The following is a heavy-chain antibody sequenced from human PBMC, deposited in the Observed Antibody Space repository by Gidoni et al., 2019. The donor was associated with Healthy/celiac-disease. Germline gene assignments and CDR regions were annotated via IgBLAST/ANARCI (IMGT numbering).Heavy chain of an antibody. Sequence: EVQLVESGGGLVKPGGSLRLSCAASGFTFSSYSMNWVRQAPGKGLEWVSSISSRSSYIYYADSVKGRFTISRDNAKNSLYLKMNSLRAEDTAVYYCARDRGVAAAGTGWFDPWGQGTLVTVSS. D-gene: IGHD6-13*01. CDR3: ARDRGVAAAGTGWFDP. V-gene: IGHV3-21*01. J-gene: IGHJ5*02. CDR1: GFTFSSYS. CDR2: ISSRSSYI.